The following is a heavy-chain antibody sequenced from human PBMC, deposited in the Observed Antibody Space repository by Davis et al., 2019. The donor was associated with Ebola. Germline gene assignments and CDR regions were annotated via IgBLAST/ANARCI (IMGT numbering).Heavy chain of an antibody. CDR3: ARIDLGFMDV. CDR2: ISSSSSYI. CDR1: GFTFSSYS. D-gene: IGHD2-15*01. J-gene: IGHJ6*03. Sequence: GESLKISCAASGFTFSSYSMNWVRQAPGKGLEWVSSISSSSSYIYYADSVKGRFTISRDNAKNSLYLQMNSLRAEDTAVYYCARIDLGFMDVWGKGTTVTVSS. V-gene: IGHV3-21*01.